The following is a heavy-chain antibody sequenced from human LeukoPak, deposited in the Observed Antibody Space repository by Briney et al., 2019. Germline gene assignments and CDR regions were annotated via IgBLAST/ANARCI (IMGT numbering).Heavy chain of an antibody. Sequence: PSQTRAVTCGVSGGSISNTNWWTWVRQPPGKGLEWIGEVNLQGSTNYNPSLKSRVAISVDKSENHISLKLTSVTAADTAVYYCAREGGPYRPLDYSGQGTLVTVAS. CDR3: AREGGPYRPLDY. J-gene: IGHJ4*02. CDR2: VNLQGST. V-gene: IGHV4-4*02. CDR1: GGSISNTNW.